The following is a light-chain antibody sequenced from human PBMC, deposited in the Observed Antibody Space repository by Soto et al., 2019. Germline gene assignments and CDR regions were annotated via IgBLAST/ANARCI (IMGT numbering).Light chain of an antibody. CDR1: QTVSSNY. V-gene: IGKV3-20*01. CDR3: QQYGNSRT. Sequence: EIVLTQSPGTLSLSPGERATRSCRASQTVSSNYLAWYQQKPGQAPRLLIHGASSRATGIPDRFSGSGSGTDFSLTISRLEPEDSAVYYCQQYGNSRTFGQGTKVDIK. CDR2: GAS. J-gene: IGKJ1*01.